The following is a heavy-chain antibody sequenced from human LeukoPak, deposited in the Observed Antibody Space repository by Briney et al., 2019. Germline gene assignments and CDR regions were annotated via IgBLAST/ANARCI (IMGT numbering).Heavy chain of an antibody. CDR1: GGSVTQYH. Sequence: SETLSLTCTVSGGSVTQYHWSWIRQPAGKGLEWIARFYTGGTTNYNPSLNGRATMSVDTSKNHFSLKLTSVTAADTAIYYCATVEVGTVDVFDIWGQGAMVTVSS. CDR2: FYTGGTT. J-gene: IGHJ3*02. V-gene: IGHV4-4*07. CDR3: ATVEVGTVDVFDI. D-gene: IGHD1-26*01.